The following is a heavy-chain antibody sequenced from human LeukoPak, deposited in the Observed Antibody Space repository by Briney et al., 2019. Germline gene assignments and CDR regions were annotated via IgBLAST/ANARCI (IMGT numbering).Heavy chain of an antibody. CDR1: GFTFSSYW. J-gene: IGHJ4*02. V-gene: IGHV3-74*01. D-gene: IGHD2-21*02. CDR3: ARGLVVVTAIPGY. Sequence: GGSLRLSCAASGFTFSSYWMHWVRQVPGKGLVWVSRINGDGSSTSYADSVKGRFTTSRDNAKNTLYLQMNSLRAEDAAVYYCARGLVVVTAIPGYWGQGTLVTVSS. CDR2: INGDGSST.